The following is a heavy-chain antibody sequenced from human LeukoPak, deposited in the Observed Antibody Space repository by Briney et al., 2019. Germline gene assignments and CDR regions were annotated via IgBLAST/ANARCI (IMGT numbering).Heavy chain of an antibody. V-gene: IGHV4-34*01. CDR3: ARLELWFGSKIAFDI. CDR1: GGSFSGYY. J-gene: IGHJ3*02. Sequence: SETLSLTCAVYGGSFSGYYWSWIRQPPGKGLEWIGEINHSGSTNYNPSLKSRVTISVDTSKNQFSLKLSSVTAADTAVYYCARLELWFGSKIAFDIWGQGTMVTVSS. D-gene: IGHD3-10*01. CDR2: INHSGST.